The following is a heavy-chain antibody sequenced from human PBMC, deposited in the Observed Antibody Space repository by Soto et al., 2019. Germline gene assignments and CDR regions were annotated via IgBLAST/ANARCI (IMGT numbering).Heavy chain of an antibody. Sequence: QVQLVQSGAEVKKPGSSVKVSCKASGGTFSSYAISWVRQAPGQGLEWMGGIIPIFGTANYAQKFQGRVTITADESTSTDYMELSSLRSEDTAVYYCARGERLAAAGTETLGYWGQGTLVTVSS. CDR1: GGTFSSYA. D-gene: IGHD6-13*01. V-gene: IGHV1-69*01. J-gene: IGHJ4*02. CDR3: ARGERLAAAGTETLGY. CDR2: IIPIFGTA.